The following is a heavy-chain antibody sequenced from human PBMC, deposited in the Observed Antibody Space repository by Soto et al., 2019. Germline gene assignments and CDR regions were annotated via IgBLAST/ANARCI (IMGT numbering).Heavy chain of an antibody. CDR3: SKVAGGLWFGELR. D-gene: IGHD3-10*01. V-gene: IGHV3-23*01. J-gene: IGHJ4*02. CDR2: ISGSGGST. Sequence: EVQLLESGGGLVQPGGSLRLSCAASGFTFSSYAMSWVRQAPGKGLEWVSAISGSGGSTNYADSVKGRFTISRDNSKNTLYLQMNSLRAEDTAVYYCSKVAGGLWFGELRGGQGTLVTVSS. CDR1: GFTFSSYA.